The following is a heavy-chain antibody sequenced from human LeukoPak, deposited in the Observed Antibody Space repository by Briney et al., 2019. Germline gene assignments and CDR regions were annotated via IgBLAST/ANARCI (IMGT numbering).Heavy chain of an antibody. Sequence: PGGSLRLSCAASGFTFSSFEMNWVRQAPGKGLEWLSNINSFGTTIYYADSVKGRFTISRDNAKDSLHLQMNSPRAEDTAVYYCVRDWGYCTGGSCYGYHYYGMDVWGQGTTVTVSS. CDR2: INSFGTTI. CDR1: GFTFSSFE. J-gene: IGHJ6*02. D-gene: IGHD2-15*01. V-gene: IGHV3-48*03. CDR3: VRDWGYCTGGSCYGYHYYGMDV.